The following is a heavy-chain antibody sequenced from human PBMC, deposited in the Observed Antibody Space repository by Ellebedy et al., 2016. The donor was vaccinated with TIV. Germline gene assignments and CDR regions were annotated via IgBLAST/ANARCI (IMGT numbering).Heavy chain of an antibody. CDR3: ASPPVRSYYYYGMDV. CDR2: IIPIFGTA. D-gene: IGHD3-10*01. J-gene: IGHJ6*02. Sequence: SVKVSXXASGGTFSSYAISWVRQAPGQGLEWMGGIIPIFGTANYAQKFQGRVTITADKSTSTAYMELSSLRSEDTAVYYCASPPVRSYYYYGMDVWGQGTTVTVSS. CDR1: GGTFSSYA. V-gene: IGHV1-69*06.